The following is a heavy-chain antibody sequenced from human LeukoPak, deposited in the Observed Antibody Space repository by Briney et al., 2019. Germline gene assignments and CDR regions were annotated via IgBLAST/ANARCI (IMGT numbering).Heavy chain of an antibody. V-gene: IGHV3-7*01. CDR1: EFTLSSTW. Sequence: GGSLTLSRVLSEFTLSSTWMDWVRQAPGEGREWVANIKSEGGEKYYADSVKGRFTISRDNAKHSLYLKMNSLRAEDTAVYYCARDRRGVCYSGGGVCFAFDIWGKRTMATVSS. CDR2: IKSEGGEK. CDR3: ARDRRGVCYSGGGVCFAFDI. J-gene: IGHJ3*02. D-gene: IGHD2-8*02.